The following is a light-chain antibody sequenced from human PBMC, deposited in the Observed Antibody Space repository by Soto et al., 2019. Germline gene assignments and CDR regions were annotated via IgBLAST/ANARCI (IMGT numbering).Light chain of an antibody. J-gene: IGLJ1*01. CDR3: QPYDSSPKGHV. CDR1: SSNIGAGYE. CDR2: ENN. V-gene: IGLV1-40*01. Sequence: QSVLTQPPSVSEAPGQRVTISCTGSSSNIGAGYEAHWYQQVPGTAPKLLIYENNNRPSGVPDRFSGSKSGSSASLAITGLHAEDDAEYSCQPYDSSPKGHVFGTGTNLTVL.